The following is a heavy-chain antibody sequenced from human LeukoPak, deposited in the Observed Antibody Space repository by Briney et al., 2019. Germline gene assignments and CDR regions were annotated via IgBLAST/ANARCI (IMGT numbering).Heavy chain of an antibody. Sequence: ASVKVSCKASGYTFTSYGFSWVRQAPGQGLEWMGWISTYYGNTNYAQKLQDRVTMTTDTSTSTAYMELTSLRSDDTAVYYCARTPTFGDYFGYYYGMDVWGQGTTVTVSS. CDR1: GYTFTSYG. J-gene: IGHJ6*02. CDR2: ISTYYGNT. CDR3: ARTPTFGDYFGYYYGMDV. V-gene: IGHV1-18*01. D-gene: IGHD4-17*01.